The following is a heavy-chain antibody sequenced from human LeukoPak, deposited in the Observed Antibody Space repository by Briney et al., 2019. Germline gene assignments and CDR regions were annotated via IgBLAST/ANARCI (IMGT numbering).Heavy chain of an antibody. D-gene: IGHD5-18*01. CDR2: IFYTGST. Sequence: SETLSLTCTVSGGSIRSYYWSWIRQPPGKGLEWIGYIFYTGSTNYNPSLKSRVTISVDTSKNQFSLKLSSVTAADTAVYYCAGGERRYSYGPLDYWGQGTLVTVSS. V-gene: IGHV4-59*08. CDR3: AGGERRYSYGPLDY. CDR1: GGSIRSYY. J-gene: IGHJ4*02.